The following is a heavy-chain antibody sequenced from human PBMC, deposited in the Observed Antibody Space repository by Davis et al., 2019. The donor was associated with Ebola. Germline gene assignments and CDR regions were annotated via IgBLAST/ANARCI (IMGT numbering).Heavy chain of an antibody. J-gene: IGHJ4*02. CDR3: ARDEYYYGSGSYYTYFDY. CDR2: ISYDGSNK. D-gene: IGHD3-10*01. CDR1: GFTFSSYG. V-gene: IGHV3-30*03. Sequence: GGSLRLSCAASGFTFSSYGMHWVRQAPGKGLEWVAVISYDGSNKYYADSVKGRFTISRDNSKNTLYLQMNSLRAEDTAVYYCARDEYYYGSGSYYTYFDYWGQGTLVTVSS.